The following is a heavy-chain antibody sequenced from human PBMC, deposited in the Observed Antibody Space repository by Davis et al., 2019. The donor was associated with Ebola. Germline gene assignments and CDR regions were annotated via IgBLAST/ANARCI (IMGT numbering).Heavy chain of an antibody. CDR2: MNPNSGNT. Sequence: AASVKVSCKASGYTFTSYDINWVRQATGQGLEWMGWMNPNSGNTGYAQKFQGRVTITRDTSASTAYMELSSLRSEDTAVYYCARDIGAFEYYGSGISDYWGQGTLVTVSS. D-gene: IGHD3-10*01. V-gene: IGHV1-8*01. CDR1: GYTFTSYD. J-gene: IGHJ4*02. CDR3: ARDIGAFEYYGSGISDY.